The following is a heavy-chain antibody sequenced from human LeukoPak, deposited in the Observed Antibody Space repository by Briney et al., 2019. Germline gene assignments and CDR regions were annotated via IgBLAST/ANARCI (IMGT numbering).Heavy chain of an antibody. V-gene: IGHV3-23*01. CDR1: GFTSIAYA. D-gene: IGHD6-19*01. Sequence: PGGSLRLSCVGSGFTSIAYALTWARQAPGKGLEWVSGISGGGVTTYYADSVKGRFLIFRDTSKNTVDLQMNSLRVEDTAVYYCAGRRSSGWYAYWGQGTLVTVSS. J-gene: IGHJ4*02. CDR3: AGRRSSGWYAY. CDR2: ISGGGVTT.